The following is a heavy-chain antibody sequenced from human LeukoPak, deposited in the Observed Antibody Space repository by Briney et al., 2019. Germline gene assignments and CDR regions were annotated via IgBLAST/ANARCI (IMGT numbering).Heavy chain of an antibody. Sequence: GGSLRPSCAASGFTFSSYAMHWVRQAPGKGLEWVAVISYDGSNKYYADSVKGRFTISRDNSKNTLYLQMNSLRAEDTAVYYCARGREAALYYYDSSGDYWGQGTLVTVSS. D-gene: IGHD3-22*01. CDR1: GFTFSSYA. V-gene: IGHV3-30-3*01. CDR3: ARGREAALYYYDSSGDY. CDR2: ISYDGSNK. J-gene: IGHJ4*02.